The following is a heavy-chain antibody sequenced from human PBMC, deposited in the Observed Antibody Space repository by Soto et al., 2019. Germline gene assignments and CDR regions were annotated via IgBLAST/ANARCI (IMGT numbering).Heavy chain of an antibody. CDR2: ISAYNGNT. V-gene: IGHV1-18*04. Sequence: QVQLVQSGGEVKKPGASVKVSCKASGYTFISYGFSWVRQAPGQGLEWMGWISAYNGNTNYAQNLQDRVTMTTDTTTSPAYMELRSLRSDDTAVYYCARDRDIVVVPAAISNYYYGMDVWGQGTTVTVSS. CDR1: GYTFISYG. D-gene: IGHD2-2*02. CDR3: ARDRDIVVVPAAISNYYYGMDV. J-gene: IGHJ6*02.